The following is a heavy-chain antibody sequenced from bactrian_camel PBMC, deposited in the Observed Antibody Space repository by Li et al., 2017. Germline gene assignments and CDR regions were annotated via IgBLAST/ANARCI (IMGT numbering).Heavy chain of an antibody. CDR1: GFTFRSYW. D-gene: IGHD2*01. V-gene: IGHV3S1*01. CDR3: AAFSVVGVTATAIRCSDFGY. J-gene: IGHJ6*01. Sequence: HVQLVESGGGLVQPGGSLRLSCAASGFTFRSYWMYWVRQAPGKGLEWVSTINSGGGTIVYADSVKGRFTISQDNAKNTLYLQMNSLKPEDTATYYCAAFSVVGVTATAIRCSDFGYWGQGTQVTVS. CDR2: INSGGGTI.